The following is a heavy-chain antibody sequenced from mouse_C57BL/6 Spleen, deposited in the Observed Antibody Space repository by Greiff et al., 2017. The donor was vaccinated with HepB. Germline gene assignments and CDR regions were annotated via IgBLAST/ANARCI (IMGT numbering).Heavy chain of an antibody. Sequence: VQLKESGPELVKPGASVKISCKASGYAFSSSWMNWVKQRPGKGLEWIGRIYPGDGDTNYNGKFKGKATLTADKSSSTAYMQLSSLTSEDSAVYFCARGPFDYWGQGTTLTVSS. CDR2: IYPGDGDT. CDR3: ARGPFDY. CDR1: GYAFSSSW. J-gene: IGHJ2*01. V-gene: IGHV1-82*01.